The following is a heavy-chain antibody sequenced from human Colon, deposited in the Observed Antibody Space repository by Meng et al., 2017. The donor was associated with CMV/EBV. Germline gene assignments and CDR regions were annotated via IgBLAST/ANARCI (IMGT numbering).Heavy chain of an antibody. CDR1: GYSFSTYW. Sequence: GGSLRLSCKGSGYSFSTYWIGWVRQKPGKGLEWMGIIFSADSDTRYSPSFEGQVTISVDRAATAYLQWSSLKASDTAMYYCARLKYYDILTGYYYPVDYWGQGTLVTVSS. D-gene: IGHD3-9*01. CDR2: IFSADSDT. J-gene: IGHJ4*02. CDR3: ARLKYYDILTGYYYPVDY. V-gene: IGHV5-51*01.